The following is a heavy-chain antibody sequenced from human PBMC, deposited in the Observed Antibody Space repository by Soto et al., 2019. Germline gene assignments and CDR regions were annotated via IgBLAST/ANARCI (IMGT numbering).Heavy chain of an antibody. CDR3: AKDRRAGGNYGFDADC. J-gene: IGHJ4*02. CDR2: SSATGAGT. CDR1: GFTFSSYG. D-gene: IGHD1-7*01. V-gene: IGHV3-23*01. Sequence: EVQLLESGGGLVQPGGSLRLSCAASGFTFSSYGMTWVRQAPGKGLEWVSFSSATGAGTYYADSVKGRFTISRDNSKKTLYLQMTSRRADATAVYYCAKDRRAGGNYGFDADCWGQGALVIVSS.